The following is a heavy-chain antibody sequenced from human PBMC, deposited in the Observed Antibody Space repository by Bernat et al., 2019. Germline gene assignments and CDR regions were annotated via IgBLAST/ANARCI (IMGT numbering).Heavy chain of an antibody. CDR3: ARGFGYCSGGSCYGRFYYYYYMDV. D-gene: IGHD2-15*01. CDR2: INHSGST. J-gene: IGHJ6*03. CDR1: GGSFSGYY. V-gene: IGHV4-34*01. Sequence: QVQLQQWGAGLLKPSETLSLTCAVYGGSFSGYYWSWIRQPPGKGLEWIGEINHSGSTNYNPAPKSRGTISVDTSKNQFSLTLSSVTAADTAVYYCARGFGYCSGGSCYGRFYYYYYMDVWGKGTTVTVSS.